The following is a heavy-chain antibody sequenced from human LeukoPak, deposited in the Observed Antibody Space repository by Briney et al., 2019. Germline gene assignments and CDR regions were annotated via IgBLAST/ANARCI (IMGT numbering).Heavy chain of an antibody. Sequence: GGSLRLSCVVSGITLSNYGMSWVRQAPGKGLEWVAGISDSGGRTNYADSVKGRFTISGDKSKNTLYLQMNSLRPEDTAFYYCARGPGPIAGAKNPFDIWGQGTMVTVSS. CDR2: ISDSGGRT. CDR3: ARGPGPIAGAKNPFDI. V-gene: IGHV3-23*01. CDR1: GITLSNYG. D-gene: IGHD1-26*01. J-gene: IGHJ3*02.